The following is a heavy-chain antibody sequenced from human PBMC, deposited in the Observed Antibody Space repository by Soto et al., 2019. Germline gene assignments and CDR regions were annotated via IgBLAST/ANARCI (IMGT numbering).Heavy chain of an antibody. V-gene: IGHV1-58*01. CDR3: AAGSPYTKIGHY. D-gene: IGHD3-22*01. CDR2: IVVGSGNT. J-gene: IGHJ4*02. Sequence: ASVKVSCKASGFTFTSSAVQWVRQARGQRLEWIGWIVVGSGNTNYAQKFQERVTITRDMSTSTAYMELSSLRSEDTAVYYCAAGSPYTKIGHYWGQGTLVTVSS. CDR1: GFTFTSSA.